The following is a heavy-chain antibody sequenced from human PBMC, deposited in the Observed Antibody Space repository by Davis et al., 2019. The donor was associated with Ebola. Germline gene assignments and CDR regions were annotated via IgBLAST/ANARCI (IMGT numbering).Heavy chain of an antibody. V-gene: IGHV3-73*01. D-gene: IGHD6-25*01. CDR1: GFTFSGSA. CDR2: IRSKANSYAT. CDR3: TRSGPDY. Sequence: GESLKISCAASGFTFSGSAMHWVRQASGKGLEWVGRIRSKANSYATAYAASVKGRFTISRDDSKNTAYLQMNSLKTEDTAVYYCTRSGPDYWGQGTLVTVSS. J-gene: IGHJ4*02.